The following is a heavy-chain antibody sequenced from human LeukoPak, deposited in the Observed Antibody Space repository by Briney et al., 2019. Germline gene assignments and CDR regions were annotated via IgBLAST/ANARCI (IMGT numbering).Heavy chain of an antibody. CDR1: GFTFRSYR. CDR3: TRGGGAY. Sequence: PGGSLRLSCAASGFTFRSYRMNWVRQAPGKGLEWVASIKEDGSEKNYVDPVKGRFTISRDNAKNSLYLQMNSLRDEDTAVYYCTRGGGAYWGQGILVTVSS. CDR2: IKEDGSEK. V-gene: IGHV3-7*04. D-gene: IGHD3-16*01. J-gene: IGHJ4*02.